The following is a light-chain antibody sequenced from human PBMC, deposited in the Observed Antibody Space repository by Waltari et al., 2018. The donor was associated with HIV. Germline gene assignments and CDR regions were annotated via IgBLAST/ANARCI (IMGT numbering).Light chain of an antibody. V-gene: IGKV3-20*01. CDR3: QYYGSSAT. CDR1: QSLSSNY. CDR2: GAF. Sequence: EIVLTQSPGTLSLSPGERATLSCRASQSLSSNYLAWYLQIPGQAPRLLIYGAFNRATGIPDRFIGSGSGTDFTLTITRLEPEDFAEYYCQYYGSSATFGPGTKVHIK. J-gene: IGKJ3*01.